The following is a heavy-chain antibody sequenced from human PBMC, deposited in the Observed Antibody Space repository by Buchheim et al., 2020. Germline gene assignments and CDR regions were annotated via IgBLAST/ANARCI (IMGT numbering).Heavy chain of an antibody. J-gene: IGHJ4*02. CDR2: ISAYNGNT. Sequence: QVQLVQSGAEVKKPGASVKVSCKASGYTFTSYGISWVRQAPGQGLEWMGWISAYNGNTNYAQKLQGRVTMTTDTSTSTAYMELRSLRSDDTAVYYCARDPVYYYDSSGYYFGRRKSQGYFDYWGQGTL. V-gene: IGHV1-18*01. D-gene: IGHD3-22*01. CDR1: GYTFTSYG. CDR3: ARDPVYYYDSSGYYFGRRKSQGYFDY.